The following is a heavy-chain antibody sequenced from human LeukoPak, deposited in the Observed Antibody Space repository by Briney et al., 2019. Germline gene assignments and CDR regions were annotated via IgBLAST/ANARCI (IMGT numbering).Heavy chain of an antibody. D-gene: IGHD3-22*01. CDR2: IRYDGSNK. V-gene: IGHV3-30*02. CDR3: AKEMRYYDSSGYPPDAFDI. CDR1: GFTFSSYA. Sequence: PGGSLRLSCAASGFTFSSYAMHWVRQAPGKGLEWVALIRYDGSNKYYADSVKGRFTISRDNSKNTLYLQMNSLRAEDTAVYYCAKEMRYYDSSGYPPDAFDIWGQGTMVTVSS. J-gene: IGHJ3*02.